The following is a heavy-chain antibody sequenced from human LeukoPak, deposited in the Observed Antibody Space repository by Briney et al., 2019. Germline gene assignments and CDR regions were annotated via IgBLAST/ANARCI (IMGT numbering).Heavy chain of an antibody. J-gene: IGHJ4*02. CDR3: AREVQYYDSSGYQGVDY. D-gene: IGHD3-22*01. CDR1: GFTFSSYG. V-gene: IGHV3-33*01. Sequence: PGRSLRLSCAASGFTFSSYGMHWVRQAPGKGLEWVAVIWYDGSNKYYADSVKGRFTISRDNSKNTLYLQMNSLRAEDKAVYYCAREVQYYDSSGYQGVDYWGQGTLVTVSS. CDR2: IWYDGSNK.